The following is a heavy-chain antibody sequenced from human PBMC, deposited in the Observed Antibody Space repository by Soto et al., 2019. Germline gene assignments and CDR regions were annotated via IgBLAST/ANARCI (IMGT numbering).Heavy chain of an antibody. V-gene: IGHV5-51*01. J-gene: IGHJ4*02. Sequence: GESLKISCKGSGYSFTNYWIVWVRQMSGKGLEWMGIIYPGDSDTRYSPSFQGQVTISADKSLSTAYLQWSSLKASDTAMYYWARLQLYGDYDFDYWGQGTLVTVSS. CDR2: IYPGDSDT. CDR1: GYSFTNYW. D-gene: IGHD4-17*01. CDR3: ARLQLYGDYDFDY.